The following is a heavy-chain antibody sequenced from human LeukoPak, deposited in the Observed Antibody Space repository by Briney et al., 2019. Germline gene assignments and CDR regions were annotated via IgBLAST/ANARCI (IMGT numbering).Heavy chain of an antibody. V-gene: IGHV3-30*02. D-gene: IGHD6-13*01. J-gene: IGHJ4*02. CDR2: IRYDGSNK. CDR1: GFTFSSYG. Sequence: GGSLRLSCAASGFTFSSYGMHWVRQAPGKGLEWVAFIRYDGSNKYYADSVKGRFTISRDSSKNTLYLQMNSLRAEDTAVYYCAKDLEIGRIAAAGADYWGQGTLVTVSS. CDR3: AKDLEIGRIAAAGADY.